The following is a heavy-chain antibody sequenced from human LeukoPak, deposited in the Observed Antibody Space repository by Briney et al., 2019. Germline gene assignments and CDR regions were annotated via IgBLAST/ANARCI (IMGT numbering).Heavy chain of an antibody. CDR1: GGSISSYY. D-gene: IGHD4-17*01. J-gene: IGHJ4*02. Sequence: SETLFLTCTVSGGSISSYYWSWIRQPPGKGLEWIGYIYYSGSTNYNPSLKSRVTISVDTSKNQFSLKLSSVTAADTAVYYCARGRQKYGDPPGYWGQGTLVTVSS. CDR3: ARGRQKYGDPPGY. CDR2: IYYSGST. V-gene: IGHV4-59*01.